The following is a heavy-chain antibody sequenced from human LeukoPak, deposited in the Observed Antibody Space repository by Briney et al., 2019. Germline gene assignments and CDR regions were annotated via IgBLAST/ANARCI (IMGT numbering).Heavy chain of an antibody. CDR3: AKGSGSGWYGWFAP. D-gene: IGHD6-19*01. V-gene: IGHV3-23*01. CDR1: GFTFSNYA. J-gene: IGHJ5*02. Sequence: GGSLSLSCAASGFTFSNYAMSWVRQAPAGGLEWVSSLRGDGETFYADSVKGRFTLSRDDSRNTVYLQLNNLRADDTAVYYCAKGSGSGWYGWFAPWGQGTLVTVSS. CDR2: LRGDGET.